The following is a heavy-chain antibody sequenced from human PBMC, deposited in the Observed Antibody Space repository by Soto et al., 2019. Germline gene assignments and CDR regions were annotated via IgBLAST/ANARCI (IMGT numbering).Heavy chain of an antibody. V-gene: IGHV4-30-2*01. J-gene: IGHJ3*02. CDR1: GGSISSGGYS. Sequence: QLQLQESGSGLVKPSQTLSLTCAVSGGSISSGGYSWSWIRQPPGKGLEWIGYIYHSGSTYYNPSLKSRVTISVDRSKSQFSLKLSSVTAADTAVYYCARVGEAGPYAFDIWGQGTMVTVSS. CDR2: IYHSGST. CDR3: ARVGEAGPYAFDI. D-gene: IGHD3-16*01.